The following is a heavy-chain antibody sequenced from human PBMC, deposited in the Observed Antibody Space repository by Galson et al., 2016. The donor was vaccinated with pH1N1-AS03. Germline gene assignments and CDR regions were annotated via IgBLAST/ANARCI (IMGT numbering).Heavy chain of an antibody. V-gene: IGHV3-74*01. Sequence: SLRLSCAASGFTFGGYWMHWVRQGPGKGLEWVSHIHTDGSRTTYADSVKGRFTISRDNAKNTLYLQMSSLRAEDTAVYYCARVYYYGSAGSHSLDYWGQGTLVTVSS. CDR1: GFTFGGYW. D-gene: IGHD3-10*01. CDR2: IHTDGSRT. CDR3: ARVYYYGSAGSHSLDY. J-gene: IGHJ4*02.